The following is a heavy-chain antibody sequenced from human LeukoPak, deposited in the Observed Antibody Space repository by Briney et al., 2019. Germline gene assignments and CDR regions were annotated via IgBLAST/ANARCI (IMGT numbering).Heavy chain of an antibody. Sequence: GGSLRLSCAASGFTFSSFVLNCVRQAPGKGLEWVSTISGSGGTTYYADSVKGRFTISRDNSENTLYLQMNSLRAEDTAVYYCVLRGGATDYWGQGTLVTVSS. V-gene: IGHV3-23*01. J-gene: IGHJ4*02. CDR1: GFTFSSFV. D-gene: IGHD3-16*01. CDR3: VLRGGATDY. CDR2: ISGSGGTT.